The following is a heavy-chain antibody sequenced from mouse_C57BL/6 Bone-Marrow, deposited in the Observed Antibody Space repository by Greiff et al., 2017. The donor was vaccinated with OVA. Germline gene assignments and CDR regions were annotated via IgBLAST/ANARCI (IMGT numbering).Heavy chain of an antibody. CDR1: GYTFTDYY. CDR2: INPNNGGT. V-gene: IGHV1-26*01. J-gene: IGHJ2*01. CDR3: ASPSVVGY. D-gene: IGHD1-1*01. Sequence: EVQLQQSGPELVKPGASVKISCKASGYTFTDYYMNWVKQSHGKSLEWIGDINPNNGGTSYNQKFKGKATLTVDKSSSTAYMELRSLTSEDSAVYYCASPSVVGYWGQGTTLTVSS.